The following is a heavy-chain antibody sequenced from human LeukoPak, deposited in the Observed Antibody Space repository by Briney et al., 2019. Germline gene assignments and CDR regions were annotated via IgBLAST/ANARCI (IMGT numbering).Heavy chain of an antibody. CDR1: GFTFSNAW. CDR3: TKEAPPADIAAAFMVGDY. J-gene: IGHJ4*02. CDR2: IKSKTDGGTT. D-gene: IGHD6-13*01. Sequence: GGSLRLSCAASGFTFSNAWMSWVRQAPGKGLEWVGRIKSKTDGGTTDYAAPVKGRFTISRDDSKNTLYLQMNSLKTEDTAVYYCTKEAPPADIAAAFMVGDYWGQGTRVTVSS. V-gene: IGHV3-15*01.